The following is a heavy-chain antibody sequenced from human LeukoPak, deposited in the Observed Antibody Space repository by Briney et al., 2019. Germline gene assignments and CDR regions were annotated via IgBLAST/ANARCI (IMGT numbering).Heavy chain of an antibody. CDR2: ISYSGNT. D-gene: IGHD3-10*01. Sequence: PSETLSLTCTVSGGSISNYYWTWIRQPPGKGLEWIGFISYSGNTNYNPSLKSRVTISLDTSKNQFSLKLSSVTAADTAVYYCARGGYYGSGNDFRFDPWGQGTLVTVSS. CDR3: ARGGYYGSGNDFRFDP. J-gene: IGHJ5*02. CDR1: GGSISNYY. V-gene: IGHV4-59*01.